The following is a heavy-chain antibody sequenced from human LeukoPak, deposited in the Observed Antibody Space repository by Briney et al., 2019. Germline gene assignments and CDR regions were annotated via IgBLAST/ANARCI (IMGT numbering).Heavy chain of an antibody. D-gene: IGHD1-26*01. V-gene: IGHV3-21*04. CDR3: ARRLGGAFDY. CDR1: GFTFSNYN. J-gene: IGHJ4*02. Sequence: GGSLRLSCAASGFTFSNYNMNWVRQAPGKGLEWVSSITSSSTYRYYADSVKGRFTISRDNAKNSLYLQINSLRAEDTALYYCARRLGGAFDYWGQGTLVTVSS. CDR2: ITSSSTYR.